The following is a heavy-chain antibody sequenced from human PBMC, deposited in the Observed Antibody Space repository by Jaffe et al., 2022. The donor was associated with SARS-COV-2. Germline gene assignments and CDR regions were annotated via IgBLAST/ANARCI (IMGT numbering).Heavy chain of an antibody. CDR3: AKDGLQWLDDYYFDY. D-gene: IGHD5-12*01. J-gene: IGHJ4*02. Sequence: EVQLVESGGGLVQPGRSLRLSCAASGFTFDDYAMHWVRQAPGKGLEWVSGISWNSGSIGYADSVKGRFTISRDNAKNSLYLQMNSLRAEDTALYYCAKDGLQWLDDYYFDYWGQGTLVTVSS. CDR2: ISWNSGSI. V-gene: IGHV3-9*01. CDR1: GFTFDDYA.